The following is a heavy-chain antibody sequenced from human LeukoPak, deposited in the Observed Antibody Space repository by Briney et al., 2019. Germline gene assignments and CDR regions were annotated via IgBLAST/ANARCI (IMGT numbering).Heavy chain of an antibody. J-gene: IGHJ3*02. D-gene: IGHD2-8*01. CDR3: ARHVRRRDAFDI. CDR2: INHSGST. Sequence: PSETLSLTCAVYGGSFSGYYWSWIRQPPGKGLEWIGEINHSGSTNYNPSLKSRVTISVDTSKNQFSLKLSSVTAADTAVYYCARHVRRRDAFDIWGQGTMVTVSS. V-gene: IGHV4-34*01. CDR1: GGSFSGYY.